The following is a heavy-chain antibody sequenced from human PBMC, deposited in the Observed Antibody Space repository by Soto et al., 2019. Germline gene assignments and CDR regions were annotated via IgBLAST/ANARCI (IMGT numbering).Heavy chain of an antibody. CDR3: ARDPYCTNGVCHDY. V-gene: IGHV1-8*01. CDR1: GYTFTSYD. CDR2: MNPNSGNT. D-gene: IGHD2-8*01. J-gene: IGHJ4*02. Sequence: ASVKVSCKASGYTFTSYDINWVRQATGQGLEWMGWMNPNSGNTGYAQKFQGRVTMTRNTSISTAYMELSSLRSEDTAVYYCARDPYCTNGVCHDYWGQGTLVTVSS.